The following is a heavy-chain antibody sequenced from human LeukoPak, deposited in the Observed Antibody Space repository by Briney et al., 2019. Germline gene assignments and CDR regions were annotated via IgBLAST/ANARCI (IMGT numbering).Heavy chain of an antibody. J-gene: IGHJ4*02. CDR2: ISAYNSNT. CDR3: AREDCSGGSCYPGGY. Sequence: ASVKVSCKASGYTFTSYGISWVRQAPGQGLEWMGWISAYNSNTNYAQKLQGRVTMTTDTSTSTAYMELRSLRSDDTAVYYCAREDCSGGSCYPGGYWGQGTLVTVSS. D-gene: IGHD2-15*01. CDR1: GYTFTSYG. V-gene: IGHV1-18*01.